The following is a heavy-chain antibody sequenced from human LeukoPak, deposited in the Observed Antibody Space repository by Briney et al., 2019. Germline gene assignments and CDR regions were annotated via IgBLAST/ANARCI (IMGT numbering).Heavy chain of an antibody. CDR1: GFTFSSYW. J-gene: IGHJ6*03. Sequence: GGSLRLSCAASGFTFSSYWMSWVRQAPGKGLEWVANIKQDGSEKYYVDSVKGRFTISRDNAKNSLYLQMNSLRAEDTAVYYCARSTALYGDYEDYYYYMDVWGKGTTVTVSS. CDR2: IKQDGSEK. V-gene: IGHV3-7*01. D-gene: IGHD4-17*01. CDR3: ARSTALYGDYEDYYYYMDV.